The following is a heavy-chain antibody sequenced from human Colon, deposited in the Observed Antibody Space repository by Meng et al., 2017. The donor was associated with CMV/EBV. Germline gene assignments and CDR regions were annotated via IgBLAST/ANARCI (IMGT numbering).Heavy chain of an antibody. D-gene: IGHD1-26*01. Sequence: GESLKISCAASGFTFDDYAMHWVRQAPGKGLEWVSAISGTGGSTYYADSVKGRFTISRDHSKNTLYLQMNSLRAEDTAVYYCAKVLVGPYYFDYWGQGTLVTVSS. CDR2: ISGTGGST. CDR1: GFTFDDYA. V-gene: IGHV3-23*01. J-gene: IGHJ4*02. CDR3: AKVLVGPYYFDY.